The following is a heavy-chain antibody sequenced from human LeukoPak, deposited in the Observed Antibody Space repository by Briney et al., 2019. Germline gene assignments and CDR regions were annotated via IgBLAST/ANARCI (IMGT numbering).Heavy chain of an antibody. CDR3: ARKVGATMPFDY. CDR1: GGAFSSYA. J-gene: IGHJ4*02. D-gene: IGHD1-26*01. V-gene: IGHV1-69*04. Sequence: SVKVSCKASGGAFSSYAISRVRQAPGQGLEWMGRIIPILGIANYAQKFQGRVTITADKSTSTAYMELSSLRSEDTAVYYCARKVGATMPFDYWGQGTLVTVSS. CDR2: IIPILGIA.